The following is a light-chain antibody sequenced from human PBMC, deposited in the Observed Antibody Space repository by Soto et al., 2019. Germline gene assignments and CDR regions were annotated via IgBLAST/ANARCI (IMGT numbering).Light chain of an antibody. Sequence: DIVMTQSPLSLPVTSGEPASISCRSSQSLLHSNGFNYLDWYLQKPGQSPQLLIYLGSNRASGVPGSCSGSGSGTDFTLTISRVEPDDVGVYYCMQALQTPFTFGRGTKVDI. CDR2: LGS. V-gene: IGKV2-28*01. J-gene: IGKJ3*01. CDR1: QSLLHSNGFNY. CDR3: MQALQTPFT.